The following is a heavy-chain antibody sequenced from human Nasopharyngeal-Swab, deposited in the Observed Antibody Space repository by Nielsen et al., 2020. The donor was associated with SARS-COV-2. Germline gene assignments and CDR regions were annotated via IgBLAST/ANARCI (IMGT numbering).Heavy chain of an antibody. Sequence: GGSLRLSCAASGFTFSAFGLHWVRQAPGKGLEWITIISYDGSDKNYADSVRGRFTTSRDNSKNTIYLHMTRLRAEDTAVYFCARGPRDPYTVDDAFDIWGQGTMVTVSS. CDR1: GFTFSAFG. CDR2: ISYDGSDK. J-gene: IGHJ3*02. V-gene: IGHV3-30*03. CDR3: ARGPRDPYTVDDAFDI. D-gene: IGHD4-23*01.